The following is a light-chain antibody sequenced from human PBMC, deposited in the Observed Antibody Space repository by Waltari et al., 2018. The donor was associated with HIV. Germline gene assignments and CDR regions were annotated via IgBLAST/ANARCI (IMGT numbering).Light chain of an antibody. CDR3: AAWDGSLRGGV. J-gene: IGLJ3*02. Sequence: QSVLTQPPSASGTTGQRVTISCSGSSSNIGINDVSWYQPRPGTAPTLRIFTNNQRPSWVPDRFSASKSGTSASLAISALQSDDEADYYCAAWDGSLRGGVFGGGTKLTV. V-gene: IGLV1-47*01. CDR1: SSNIGIND. CDR2: TNN.